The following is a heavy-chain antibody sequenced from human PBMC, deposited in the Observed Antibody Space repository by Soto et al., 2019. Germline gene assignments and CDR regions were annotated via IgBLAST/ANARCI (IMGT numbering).Heavy chain of an antibody. J-gene: IGHJ5*02. V-gene: IGHV4-59*01. CDR3: ARVNKRFRWFEP. CDR2: IYYSGST. CDR1: GGSISSYY. D-gene: IGHD3-10*01. Sequence: SETLSLTCTVSGGSISSYYWSWIRQPPGKGLEWIGYIYYSGSTNYNPSLKSRVTISVDTSKNQFSLKLSSVTAADTAVYYCARVNKRFRWFEPWGQGTLVTVSS.